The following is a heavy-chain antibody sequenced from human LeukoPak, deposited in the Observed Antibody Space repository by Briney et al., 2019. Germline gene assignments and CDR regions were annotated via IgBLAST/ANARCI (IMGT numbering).Heavy chain of an antibody. CDR1: GYTFTSYG. J-gene: IGHJ4*02. CDR2: ISAYNGDT. D-gene: IGHD2-2*01. CDR3: ARESPAATFDY. V-gene: IGHV1-18*01. Sequence: GASVTVSCKASGYTFTSYGISWVRQAPGQGLEWMGWISAYNGDTNYAQKLQGRVTMTTDTSTSTAYMELRSLRSEDTAVYYCARESPAATFDYWGQGTLVTVSS.